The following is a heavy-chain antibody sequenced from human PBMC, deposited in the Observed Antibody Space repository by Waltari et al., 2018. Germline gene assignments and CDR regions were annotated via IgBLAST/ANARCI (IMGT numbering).Heavy chain of an antibody. V-gene: IGHV4-34*01. CDR2: SNHSGST. CDR1: GGSFSGYS. J-gene: IGHJ4*02. CDR3: ARVTRYYGSGSYYSDGYFDY. D-gene: IGHD3-10*01. Sequence: QVQLQQWGAGLLKPSEALSLTCAVYGGSFSGYSWSWIRQPPGKGLEWIGESNHSGSTNYNPSLKSRVTISVDTSKNQFSLKLSSVTAADTAVYYCARVTRYYGSGSYYSDGYFDYWGQGTLVTVSS.